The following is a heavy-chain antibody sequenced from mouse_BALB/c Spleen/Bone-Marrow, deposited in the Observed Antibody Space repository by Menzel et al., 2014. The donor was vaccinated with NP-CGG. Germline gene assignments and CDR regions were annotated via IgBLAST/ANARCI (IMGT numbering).Heavy chain of an antibody. CDR1: GFDFSRYW. J-gene: IGHJ2*01. Sequence: EVKVVESGGGLVQPGGSLKLSCAASGFDFSRYWMSWVRRAPGKGLEWIGEINPDSSTINYTPSLKDKFIISRDNAKNTLYLQVSKVRSEDTALYYCARQGYYGSSDYWGQGTTLTVSS. CDR2: INPDSSTI. D-gene: IGHD1-1*01. CDR3: ARQGYYGSSDY. V-gene: IGHV4-1*02.